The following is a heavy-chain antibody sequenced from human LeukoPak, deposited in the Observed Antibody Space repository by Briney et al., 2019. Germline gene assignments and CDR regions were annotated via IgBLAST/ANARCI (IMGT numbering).Heavy chain of an antibody. CDR3: ARGEDYYDSGGYFGDAFDI. V-gene: IGHV4-34*01. CDR1: GGSISSYY. Sequence: SETLSLTCTVSGGSISSYYWSWIRQPPGKGLEWIGEIYHGGSTNYNSSLKSRVTISIDTSKNQFSLKLSSVTAADTAVYYCARGEDYYDSGGYFGDAFDIWGQGTMVTVSS. D-gene: IGHD3-22*01. J-gene: IGHJ3*02. CDR2: IYHGGST.